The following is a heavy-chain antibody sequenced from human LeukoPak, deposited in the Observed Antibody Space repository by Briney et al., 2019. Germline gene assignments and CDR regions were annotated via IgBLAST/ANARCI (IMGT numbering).Heavy chain of an antibody. V-gene: IGHV4-30-2*01. J-gene: IGHJ4*02. CDR1: GGSISSGGYS. CDR3: ARVDPGAYYFDY. CDR2: IYHSGST. Sequence: PSQTLSLTCAVSGGSISSGGYSWSWIRQPPGKGLEWIGYIYHSGSTYYNPSLKSRVTISVDRSKNQFSLKLSSVTAADTAVYYCARVDPGAYYFDYWGQGTLVTVSS. D-gene: IGHD1-26*01.